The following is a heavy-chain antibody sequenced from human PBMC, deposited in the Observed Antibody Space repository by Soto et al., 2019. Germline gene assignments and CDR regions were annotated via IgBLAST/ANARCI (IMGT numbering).Heavy chain of an antibody. D-gene: IGHD3-9*01. CDR3: ARIHWVVPAAPGTGYDILTGYYAPSYYYGMDV. Sequence: GASVKVSCKASGYTFTSYDMSWVRQAPGQGLEWMGWISAYNGNTNYAQKLQGRVTMTTDTSTSTAYMELRSLRSVDTAVYYCARIHWVVPAAPGTGYDILTGYYAPSYYYGMDVWGQGTTVTVSS. V-gene: IGHV1-18*04. CDR1: GYTFTSYD. J-gene: IGHJ6*02. CDR2: ISAYNGNT.